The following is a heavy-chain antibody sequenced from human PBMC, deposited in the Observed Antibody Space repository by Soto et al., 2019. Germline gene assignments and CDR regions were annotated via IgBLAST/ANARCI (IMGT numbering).Heavy chain of an antibody. CDR3: ARGDIVVDLFLFDY. Sequence: ASVKVSCKASGYTFTSCAMHWVRQAPGQRLEWMGWINAGNGNTKYSQKFQGRVTITRDTSASTAYMELSSLRSEDTAVYYCARGDIVVDLFLFDYWGQGTLVTVSS. V-gene: IGHV1-3*01. J-gene: IGHJ4*02. CDR1: GYTFTSCA. CDR2: INAGNGNT. D-gene: IGHD2-2*01.